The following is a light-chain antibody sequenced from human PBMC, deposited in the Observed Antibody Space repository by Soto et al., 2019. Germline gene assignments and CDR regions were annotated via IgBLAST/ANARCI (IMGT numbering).Light chain of an antibody. CDR3: LQYHNLWA. Sequence: EIVLTQSPVTLSLSPGERATLSCRASRSVSSSLVWYQQKPGQAPRLLIYDASNRATGIPARFSGSGSGTDFTLTISSLEPEDFAVYSCLQYHNLWAFGRGTQVEIK. J-gene: IGKJ4*02. V-gene: IGKV3-11*01. CDR1: RSVSSS. CDR2: DAS.